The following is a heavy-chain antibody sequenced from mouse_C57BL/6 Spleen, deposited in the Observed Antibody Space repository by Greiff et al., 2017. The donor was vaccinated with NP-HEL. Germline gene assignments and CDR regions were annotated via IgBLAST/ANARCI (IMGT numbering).Heavy chain of an antibody. V-gene: IGHV1-63*01. Sequence: VKLMESGAELVRPGTSVKMSCKASGYTFTNYWIGWAKQRPGHGLEWIGDIYPGGGYTNYNEKFKGKATLTANKSSSTAYMQFSSLTSEDSAIFYCARRGYGNDYFDYGAKAPLSQSPQ. CDR2: IYPGGGYT. CDR3: ARRGYGNDYFDY. J-gene: IGHJ2*01. D-gene: IGHD2-10*02. CDR1: GYTFTNYW.